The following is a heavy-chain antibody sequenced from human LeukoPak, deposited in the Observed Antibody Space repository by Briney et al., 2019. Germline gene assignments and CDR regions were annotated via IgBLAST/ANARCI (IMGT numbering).Heavy chain of an antibody. D-gene: IGHD6-13*01. CDR1: GFTFSNYA. CDR2: ISGCGSTT. V-gene: IGHV3-23*01. CDR3: AKDLGYSSNWHYAFDL. Sequence: GGSLRLSCAPSGFTFSNYAMTWVRQAPGKGLEWVSGISGCGSTTYYIDSVKGRFTISRDNSKNTLYLQMNSLSAEDTAIYYCAKDLGYSSNWHYAFDLWGQGTGVTVSS. J-gene: IGHJ3*01.